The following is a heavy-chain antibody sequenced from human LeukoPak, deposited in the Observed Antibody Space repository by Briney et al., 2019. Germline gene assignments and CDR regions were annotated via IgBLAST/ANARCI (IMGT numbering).Heavy chain of an antibody. D-gene: IGHD3-9*01. CDR1: GGSISNGGYF. J-gene: IGHJ6*02. V-gene: IGHV4-30-2*02. Sequence: PSQTLSLTCTVSGGSISNGGYFWSWIRQPPGKGLEWLGYIFHSGSTYYNPSLKSRVSISVDTSKNQFSLELSSVTAADTAVYYCARNPSYDILTGYSDYYGMDVWGQGTTVTVSS. CDR3: ARNPSYDILTGYSDYYGMDV. CDR2: IFHSGST.